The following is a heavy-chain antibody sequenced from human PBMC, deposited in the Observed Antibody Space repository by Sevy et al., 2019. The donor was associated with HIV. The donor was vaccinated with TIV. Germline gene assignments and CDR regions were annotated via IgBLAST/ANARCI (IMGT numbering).Heavy chain of an antibody. CDR3: AREAYYYDSREANWFDP. CDR1: GFTFSTYA. CDR2: ISRTPATT. V-gene: IGHV3-48*02. J-gene: IGHJ5*02. Sequence: GGSLRLSCKTSGFTFSTYAMHWVRQAPGKGLEWVASISRTPATTYYADSVRDRFTISRDNAKNSLYLEMNSLRDEDTAVYYCAREAYYYDSREANWFDPWGQGTLVTSPQ. D-gene: IGHD3-22*01.